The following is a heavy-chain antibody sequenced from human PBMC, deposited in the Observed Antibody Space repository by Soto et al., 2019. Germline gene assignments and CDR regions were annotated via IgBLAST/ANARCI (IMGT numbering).Heavy chain of an antibody. CDR3: ARGLDQASIAVAGIFYY. CDR2: INHSGRT. CDR1: GGSFSGYY. J-gene: IGHJ4*02. D-gene: IGHD6-19*01. Sequence: QVQLQQWGAGLLKPSETLSLTCAVYGGSFSGYYWSWIRQPPGKGLEWIGEINHSGRTNYNPSLKSRVTISVDTSKNRFSLKLSSVNAADTAVYDCARGLDQASIAVAGIFYYWGKGTLVTVSS. V-gene: IGHV4-34*01.